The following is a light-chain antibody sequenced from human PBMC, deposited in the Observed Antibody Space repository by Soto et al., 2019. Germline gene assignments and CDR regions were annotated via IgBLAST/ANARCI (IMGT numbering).Light chain of an antibody. CDR2: DAS. J-gene: IGKJ5*01. CDR1: QSVSSY. V-gene: IGKV3-11*01. CDR3: QQRSAGVT. Sequence: EIVLTHSPATLSLSPGERATLSCRASQSVSSYLAWYQQKPGQAPRLLIYDASNRATGIPARFSGSGSGTDFTLTISSLEPEDFAVYYCQQRSAGVTFGQGTRLEIK.